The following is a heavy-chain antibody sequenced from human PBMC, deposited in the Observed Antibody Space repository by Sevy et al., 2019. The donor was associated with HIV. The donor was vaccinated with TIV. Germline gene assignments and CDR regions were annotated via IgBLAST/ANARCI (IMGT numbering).Heavy chain of an antibody. J-gene: IGHJ4*02. V-gene: IGHV1-69*13. CDR2: IIPSFGTT. D-gene: IGHD4-4*01. CDR1: ADTFSSYA. Sequence: ASVKVSCKASADTFSSYAINWVRQAPGQGLEWMGGIIPSFGTTKYGQRFQGRVTITAVESTSTAYMELSSLRSEDSAVFCCARGGIGDYSKYFEYWGQGTLVTVSS. CDR3: ARGGIGDYSKYFEY.